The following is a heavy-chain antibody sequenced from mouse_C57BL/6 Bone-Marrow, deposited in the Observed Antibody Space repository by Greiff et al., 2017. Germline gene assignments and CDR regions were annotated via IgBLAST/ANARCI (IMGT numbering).Heavy chain of an antibody. J-gene: IGHJ1*03. D-gene: IGHD1-1*01. Sequence: QVQLQQPGAELVMPGASVKLSCKASGYTFTSSWLHWVKQRPGQGLEWIGEIDPSDSYTNYNQKFKGKSTLTVDKSSSTAYMQLSSLTSEDSAVYYCATYGSSYWYFDVWGTGTTVTVSS. CDR2: IDPSDSYT. CDR1: GYTFTSSW. CDR3: ATYGSSYWYFDV. V-gene: IGHV1-69*01.